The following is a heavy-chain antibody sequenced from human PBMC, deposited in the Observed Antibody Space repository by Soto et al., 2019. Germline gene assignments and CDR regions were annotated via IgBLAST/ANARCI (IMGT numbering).Heavy chain of an antibody. J-gene: IGHJ6*03. Sequence: SETLSLTCTVAGGSISNYYWSWIRQSPGKGLEWIGYIYYSGSTNYNPSLKSRVTISVDTSKNQFSLKLSSVTAADTAVYYCASDVRGYSYGGRYYYYYMDVWGKGTTVTVSS. D-gene: IGHD5-18*01. CDR2: IYYSGST. CDR1: GGSISNYY. V-gene: IGHV4-59*01. CDR3: ASDVRGYSYGGRYYYYYMDV.